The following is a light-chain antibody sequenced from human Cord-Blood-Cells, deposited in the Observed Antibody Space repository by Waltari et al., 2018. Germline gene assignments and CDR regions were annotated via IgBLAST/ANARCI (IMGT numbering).Light chain of an antibody. V-gene: IGLV2-14*01. CDR2: EVS. J-gene: IGLJ1*01. CDR3: SSYTSSSTYV. Sequence: QSALTQPAPGSWSPGQSITISCTRTSSDVGCYNYVSWYQQHPGKAPKLMIYEVSNRPSGVSNRFSGSKSGNTASLTISGLQAEDEADYYCSSYTSSSTYVFGTGTKVTVL. CDR1: SSDVGCYNY.